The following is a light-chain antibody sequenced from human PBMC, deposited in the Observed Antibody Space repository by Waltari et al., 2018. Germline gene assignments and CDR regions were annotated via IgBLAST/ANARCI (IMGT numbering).Light chain of an antibody. CDR2: SAS. CDR3: QQYNNWPPIT. V-gene: IGKV3D-15*01. J-gene: IGKJ5*01. Sequence: EIVMTQSPPTLSVSPGERATISCRASQSVSNSLAWYQHRPGRAPRLLIHSASTRAPGIPARFSGSGSETEFTLTISNLQSEDFALYYCQQYNNWPPITFGQGTRLEIK. CDR1: QSVSNS.